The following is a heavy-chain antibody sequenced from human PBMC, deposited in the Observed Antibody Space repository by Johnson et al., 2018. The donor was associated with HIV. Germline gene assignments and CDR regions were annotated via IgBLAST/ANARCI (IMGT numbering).Heavy chain of an antibody. D-gene: IGHD1-1*01. V-gene: IGHV3-30*04. J-gene: IGHJ3*02. Sequence: QVQLVESGGGVVQPGRSLRLSCAASGFIFNDYPMYWVRQPPGKGLEWVAVISFDGSNKYYAASVKGRFTISRDNSKNTLYLQMNSLRGEDTAVYYCARGDIGWNDDFAFDIWGQGTMVTVSS. CDR1: GFIFNDYP. CDR3: ARGDIGWNDDFAFDI. CDR2: ISFDGSNK.